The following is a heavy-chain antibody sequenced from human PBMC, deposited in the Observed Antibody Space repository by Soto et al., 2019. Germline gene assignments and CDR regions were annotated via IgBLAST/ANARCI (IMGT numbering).Heavy chain of an antibody. D-gene: IGHD3-9*01. CDR3: ARGATYYDILTGYEDYYYYYMDV. J-gene: IGHJ6*03. CDR1: GGTFSSYT. CDR2: IIPILGIA. V-gene: IGHV1-69*02. Sequence: EASVKVSCKASGGTFSSYTISWVRQAPGQGLEWMGRIIPILGIANYAQKFQGRVTITADKSTSTAYMELSSLRSEDTAVYYCARGATYYDILTGYEDYYYYYMDVWGKGTTVTVSS.